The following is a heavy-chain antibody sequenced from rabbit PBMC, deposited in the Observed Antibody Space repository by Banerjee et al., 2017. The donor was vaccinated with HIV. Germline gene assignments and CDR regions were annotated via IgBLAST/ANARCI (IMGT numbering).Heavy chain of an antibody. CDR2: IYTGSGGT. Sequence: QSLEESGGGLVQPEGSLTLTCTASGFSFSSSYYMCWVRQAPGKGLEWIACIYTGSGGTYYASWAKGRFTISKTSSTTVTLQMTSLTAADTATYFCARSYVGNSDYSDGNLWGPGTLVTVS. CDR3: ARSYVGNSDYSDGNL. J-gene: IGHJ4*01. CDR1: GFSFSSSYY. V-gene: IGHV1S40*01. D-gene: IGHD8-1*01.